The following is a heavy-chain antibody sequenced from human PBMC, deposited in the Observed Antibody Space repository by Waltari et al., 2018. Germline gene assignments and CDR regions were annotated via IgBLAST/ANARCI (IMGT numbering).Heavy chain of an antibody. J-gene: IGHJ4*02. V-gene: IGHV4-39*01. D-gene: IGHD2-15*01. CDR1: GDSLSSSSYY. CDR2: MYYSGST. CDR3: VRHARTTSGGKHFDH. Sequence: QLQLQESGPGLVQASETLSLTCTVSGDSLSSSSYYSGWVRQPPGQGLEWLGNMYYSGSTHEHPYPKRRVTISGDTSKSQFSLKLSSVTAADTSMYYCVRHARTTSGGKHFDHWGQGMLVTVSP.